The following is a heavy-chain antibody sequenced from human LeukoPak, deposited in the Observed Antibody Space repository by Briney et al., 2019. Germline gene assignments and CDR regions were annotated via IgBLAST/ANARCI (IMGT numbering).Heavy chain of an antibody. CDR1: GGSISSGGYS. D-gene: IGHD1-1*01. CDR3: ARDLEGGAWFDP. Sequence: SQTLSLTCAVSGGSISSGGYSWSWIRQPPGKGLEWIGYIYHSGSTYYNPSLKSRVTISVDRSKNQFPLKLSSVTAADTAVYYCARDLEGGAWFDPWGQGTLVTVSS. J-gene: IGHJ5*02. CDR2: IYHSGST. V-gene: IGHV4-30-2*01.